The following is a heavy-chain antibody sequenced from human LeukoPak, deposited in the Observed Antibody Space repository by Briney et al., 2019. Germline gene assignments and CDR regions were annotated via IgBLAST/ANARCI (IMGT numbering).Heavy chain of an antibody. J-gene: IGHJ4*02. Sequence: PGGSLRLSCAASGFTFSSYAMSWVRQAPGKGLEWVSAISGSGGSTYYADSVKGRFTISRDNSKNTLYLQMNSLRAEDTAVYYCAKEAGPPLLLWFGELSYFDYWGQGTLVTVSS. V-gene: IGHV3-23*01. D-gene: IGHD3-10*01. CDR3: AKEAGPPLLLWFGELSYFDY. CDR1: GFTFSSYA. CDR2: ISGSGGST.